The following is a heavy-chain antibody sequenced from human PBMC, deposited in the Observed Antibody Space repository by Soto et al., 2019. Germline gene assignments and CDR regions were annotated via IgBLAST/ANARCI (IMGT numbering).Heavy chain of an antibody. Sequence: QVQLQESGPGLVKPAQTLSLTCTVSSGSIRSGAYYWSWISQHPGKGLAWIGYIYYSGSTYSNPSLTSPESIPVDTSKPRFSLQLRSVTAADTVGYYLASSVTPWGQGTLGTVAS. J-gene: IGHJ5*02. CDR2: IYYSGST. D-gene: IGHD3-10*01. V-gene: IGHV4-31*01. CDR3: ASSVTP. CDR1: SGSIRSGAYY.